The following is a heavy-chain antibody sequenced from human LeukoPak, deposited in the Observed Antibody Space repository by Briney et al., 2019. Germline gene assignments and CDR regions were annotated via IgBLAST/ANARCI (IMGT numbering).Heavy chain of an antibody. CDR2: IRNDGTST. D-gene: IGHD5-12*01. CDR1: GFTFSNYW. CDR3: ARARYDYRLPVDP. Sequence: GGSLRLSCAASGFTFSNYWMHWVRQAPGKGLVWVSHIRNDGTSTSYADSVKGRFTISRDNAKNTLYLQMNSLRDDDTAVYYCARARYDYRLPVDPWGQGTLVTVS. V-gene: IGHV3-74*01. J-gene: IGHJ5*02.